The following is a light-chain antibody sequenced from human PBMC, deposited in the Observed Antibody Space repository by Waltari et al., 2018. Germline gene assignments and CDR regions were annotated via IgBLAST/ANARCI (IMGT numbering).Light chain of an antibody. V-gene: IGKV1-5*03. CDR3: RQYNSYWRT. CDR1: QSISSW. CDR2: KAS. J-gene: IGKJ1*01. Sequence: DIQMTQSPSTLSASVGDRVTITCRASQSISSWLAGYQQKPGKAPKLLIYKASSLESGVPSRFSGSGSGTEFTLTISSLQADDFATYYCRQYNSYWRTFGQGTKVEIK.